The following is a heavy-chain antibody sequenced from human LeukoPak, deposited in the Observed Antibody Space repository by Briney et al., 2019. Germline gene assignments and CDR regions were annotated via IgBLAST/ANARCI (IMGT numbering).Heavy chain of an antibody. CDR2: IYYSGGT. CDR3: ASSYYYGSGSYYGLVYFDY. Sequence: PSETLSLTCTVAGGSISSYYWSWIRQPPGKGREWVGYIYYSGGTNYNPSLKSRGTISVDTSKNQFSLQLSSVTAADTAVYYCASSYYYGSGSYYGLVYFDYWGQGTLVTVSS. CDR1: GGSISSYY. J-gene: IGHJ4*02. V-gene: IGHV4-59*01. D-gene: IGHD3-10*01.